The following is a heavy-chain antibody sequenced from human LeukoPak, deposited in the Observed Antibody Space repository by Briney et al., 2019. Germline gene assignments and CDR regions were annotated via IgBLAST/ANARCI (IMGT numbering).Heavy chain of an antibody. CDR1: GFTFSSYG. J-gene: IGHJ4*02. Sequence: GGSLRLSCAASGFTFSSYGMSWVRQAPGQGLEWVSSISGSTGITNYADSVKGRFTISRDNSKNTLYLQMNNLRADDTAVYYCAKGHYDGGPYYYFDYWGQGTLVTVSS. D-gene: IGHD3-22*01. CDR2: ISGSTGIT. V-gene: IGHV3-23*01. CDR3: AKGHYDGGPYYYFDY.